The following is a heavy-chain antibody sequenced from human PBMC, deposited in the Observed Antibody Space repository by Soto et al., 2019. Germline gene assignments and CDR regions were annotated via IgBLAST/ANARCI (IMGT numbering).Heavy chain of an antibody. CDR1: GGTFSSYA. J-gene: IGHJ6*02. Sequence: QVQLVQSGAEVKKPGSSVKVSCKASGGTFSSYAISWVRQAPGQGLEWMGGIIPIFGTANYAQKFQGRVTITADESTSTAYMELSSLRSEDTAVYYCARDVGEIVGATLYSGAGGMDVWGQGTTVTVSS. CDR2: IIPIFGTA. CDR3: ARDVGEIVGATLYSGAGGMDV. V-gene: IGHV1-69*12. D-gene: IGHD1-26*01.